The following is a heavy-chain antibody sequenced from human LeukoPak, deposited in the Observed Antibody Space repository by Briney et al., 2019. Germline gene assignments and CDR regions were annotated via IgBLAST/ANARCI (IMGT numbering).Heavy chain of an antibody. Sequence: GGSLRLSCAASGFTFSSYAMSWVRQAPGKGLEWVSAISGSGGSTYYADSVKGRFTISRDNSKNTLYLQMNSPRAEDTAVYYCARPAAMGNYYYYYMDVWGKGTTVTVSS. CDR3: ARPAAMGNYYYYYMDV. CDR1: GFTFSSYA. V-gene: IGHV3-23*01. J-gene: IGHJ6*03. D-gene: IGHD2-2*01. CDR2: ISGSGGST.